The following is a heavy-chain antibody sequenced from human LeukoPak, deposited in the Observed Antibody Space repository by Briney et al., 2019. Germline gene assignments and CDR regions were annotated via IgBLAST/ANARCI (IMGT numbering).Heavy chain of an antibody. CDR3: ARVHLWFGDNPH. Sequence: ASVKVSCKASGGTFSSYAISWVRQAPGQGLEWMGGIIPIFGTANYAQKFQGRVTITADESTSTAYMELSSLRSEDTAVYYCARVHLWFGDNPHWGQGTLVTVSS. J-gene: IGHJ4*02. CDR2: IIPIFGTA. CDR1: GGTFSSYA. V-gene: IGHV1-69*13. D-gene: IGHD3-10*01.